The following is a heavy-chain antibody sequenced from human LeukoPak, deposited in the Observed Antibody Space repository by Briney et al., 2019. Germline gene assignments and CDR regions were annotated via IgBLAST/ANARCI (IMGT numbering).Heavy chain of an antibody. CDR1: GFSLSRYW. V-gene: IGHV3-74*03. CDR3: VRGLGDY. CDR2: IDIDGRII. Sequence: GGCLRLSCAASGFSLSRYWMHWVRQAPGKELVWVARIDIDGRIITHAESVKGRFTISRANAKNTVYLQMNDMRDEDTATYYCVRGLGDYWGQGTLVTVSS. J-gene: IGHJ4*02.